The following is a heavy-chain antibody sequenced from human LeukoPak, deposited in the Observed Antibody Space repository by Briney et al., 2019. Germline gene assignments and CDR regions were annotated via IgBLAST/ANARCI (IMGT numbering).Heavy chain of an antibody. J-gene: IGHJ3*02. CDR2: IVVGSGNT. V-gene: IGHV1-58*01. CDR1: GFTFTSSA. Sequence: GTSVKVSCKASGFTFTSSAVQWVRQARGQRLEWIGWIVVGSGNTNYAQKFQERVTITRDMSTSTAYMELSSLRSEDTAVYYCAADPFYSGSYGNAFDIWGQGTMVTVSS. D-gene: IGHD1-26*01. CDR3: AADPFYSGSYGNAFDI.